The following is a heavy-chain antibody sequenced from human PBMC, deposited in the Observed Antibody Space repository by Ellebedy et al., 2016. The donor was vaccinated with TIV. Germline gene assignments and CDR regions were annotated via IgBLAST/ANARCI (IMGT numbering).Heavy chain of an antibody. J-gene: IGHJ4*02. CDR1: GFTFSSYG. D-gene: IGHD3/OR15-3a*01. Sequence: GGSLRLXCAASGFTFSSYGMHWVRQAPGKGLEWVAVISYDGSNKYYADSVKGRFTISRDNSKNTLYLQMNSLKTEDTAVYYCTTDLDYSTNPYWGQGTLVTVSS. CDR3: TTDLDYSTNPY. V-gene: IGHV3-30*03. CDR2: ISYDGSNK.